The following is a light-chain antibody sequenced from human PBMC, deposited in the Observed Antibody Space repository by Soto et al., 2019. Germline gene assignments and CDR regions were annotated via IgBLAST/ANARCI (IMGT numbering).Light chain of an antibody. J-gene: IGKJ1*01. CDR3: QQYNSYPT. CDR2: KAF. CDR1: QSISSW. Sequence: DIQMTQSPSTLSASVGDRVTITCRARQSISSWLAWYQQKPGKAPKLLIYKAFSLESGVPSRFSGSGSGTEFTLTISSLQPDDFATYYCQQYNSYPTFGQGTKVEIK. V-gene: IGKV1-5*03.